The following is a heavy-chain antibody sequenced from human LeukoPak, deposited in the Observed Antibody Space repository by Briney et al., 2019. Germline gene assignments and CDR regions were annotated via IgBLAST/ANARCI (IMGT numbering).Heavy chain of an antibody. D-gene: IGHD1-26*01. CDR1: GFTFDDYA. CDR2: ISWNSGSI. CDR3: AKGTGRYWTFFDS. J-gene: IGHJ4*02. Sequence: PGRSLRLSCAGSGFTFDDYAMHWVRQPPGKGLEWVSGISWNSGSIDYAVSVKGRFIISRDNAKNSLFLQMNSLRPDDTAFYYCAKGTGRYWTFFDSWGQGTLVTVSS. V-gene: IGHV3-9*01.